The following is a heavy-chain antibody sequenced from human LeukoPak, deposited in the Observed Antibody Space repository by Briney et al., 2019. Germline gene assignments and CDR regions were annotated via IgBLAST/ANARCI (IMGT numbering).Heavy chain of an antibody. Sequence: SETLSLTCAVYGGSFSGYYWSWIRQPPGKGLEWIGEINHSGSTYYNPSLKSRVTISVDTSKNQFSLKLSSVTAADTAVYYCARVAYSGYDYWRYYYYMDVWGKGTTVTVSS. CDR2: INHSGST. J-gene: IGHJ6*03. CDR3: ARVAYSGYDYWRYYYYMDV. D-gene: IGHD5-12*01. CDR1: GGSFSGYY. V-gene: IGHV4-34*01.